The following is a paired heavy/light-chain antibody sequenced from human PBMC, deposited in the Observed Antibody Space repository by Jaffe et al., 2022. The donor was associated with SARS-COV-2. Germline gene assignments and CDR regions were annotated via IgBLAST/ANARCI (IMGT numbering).Light chain of an antibody. V-gene: IGKV3-11*01. J-gene: IGKJ4*01. CDR3: QQRSSWPLT. CDR1: QSVSST. CDR2: GAS. Sequence: EIVLTQSPATLSLSPGERATLSCRASQSVSSTLAWYQQKPGQPPRLLISGASSRATGIPARFSGSGSGTDFTLTISSLEPEDFAVYYCQQRSSWPLTFGGGTKVEIK.
Heavy chain of an antibody. D-gene: IGHD2-21*02. J-gene: IGHJ4*02. CDR2: ISSDARDE. CDR3: ARDRGVTFLDS. V-gene: IGHV3-33*01. CDR1: GLTFTVHG. Sequence: QVQLVESGGGVVQPGRSLRLSCAASGLTFTVHGFHWLRQAPGKGLEWVAFISSDARDEFYADSVKGRFSISRDNSKNTVFLHLNNLRAEDTAVYSCARDRGVTFLDSWGQGTLVSVS.